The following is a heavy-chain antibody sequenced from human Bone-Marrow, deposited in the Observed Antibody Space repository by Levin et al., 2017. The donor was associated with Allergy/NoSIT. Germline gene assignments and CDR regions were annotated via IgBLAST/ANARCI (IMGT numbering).Heavy chain of an antibody. V-gene: IGHV3-23*01. CDR3: AQDRHVAVSLFHI. CDR1: GFVFSTFA. CDR2: ISGSGSTT. J-gene: IGHJ3*02. D-gene: IGHD3-16*01. Sequence: PGGSLRLSCAASGFVFSTFAMSWVRQAPGKGLEWVSAISGSGSTTYYADSVKGRFTISRDNSKNTLYLQINSLRAEDTGVYFCAQDRHVAVSLFHIWGQGTTVIVSS.